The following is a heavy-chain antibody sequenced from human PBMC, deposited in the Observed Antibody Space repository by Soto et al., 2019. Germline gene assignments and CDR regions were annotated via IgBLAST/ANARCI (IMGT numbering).Heavy chain of an antibody. Sequence: SETLSLTCAVYGGSFSGYYWTWIRQPPGTGLEWIGEINHSGSTSYNPSLKSRSTISVDPSKNQFSLKLTSVTAADTAVYFCARQGFGTIHGLVDVWGQGTTVTVSS. CDR3: ARQGFGTIHGLVDV. V-gene: IGHV4-34*01. CDR2: INHSGST. D-gene: IGHD3-10*01. J-gene: IGHJ6*02. CDR1: GGSFSGYY.